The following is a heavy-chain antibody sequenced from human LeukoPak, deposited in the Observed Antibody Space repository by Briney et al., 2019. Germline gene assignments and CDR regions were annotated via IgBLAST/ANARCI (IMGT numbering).Heavy chain of an antibody. CDR2: IYPGDSDT. Sequence: GESLKISCEASGYSFTTYWIGWVRQMPGKGLEWMGIIYPGDSDTRYSPSFQGQVTISADKSRSTAYLQWSSLKASDTAIYYCARHQGSSTWVTFDYWGQGTLVTVSS. CDR1: GYSFTTYW. J-gene: IGHJ4*02. CDR3: ARHQGSSTWVTFDY. D-gene: IGHD6-13*01. V-gene: IGHV5-51*01.